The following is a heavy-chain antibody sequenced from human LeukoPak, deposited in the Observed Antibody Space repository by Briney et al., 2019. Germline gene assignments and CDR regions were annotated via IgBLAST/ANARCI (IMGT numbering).Heavy chain of an antibody. Sequence: SETLSLTCTVSGGSISSHSTYYWSWIRQPPGKGLEWLAYIHDSGSTNYDPSLRGRISMSVDTSGNRFSLTLRSVTAADTAVYYCATQAGYYFDYWGQGKLVTVSS. CDR2: IHDSGST. D-gene: IGHD6-19*01. J-gene: IGHJ4*02. CDR1: GGSISSHSTYY. V-gene: IGHV4-59*08. CDR3: ATQAGYYFDY.